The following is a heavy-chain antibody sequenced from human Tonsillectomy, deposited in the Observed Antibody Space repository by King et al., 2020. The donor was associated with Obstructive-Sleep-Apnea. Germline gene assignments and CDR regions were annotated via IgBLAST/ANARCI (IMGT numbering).Heavy chain of an antibody. J-gene: IGHJ4*02. CDR1: GGSISSSSYY. V-gene: IGHV4-39*07. Sequence: QLQESGPGLVKPSETLSLTCTVSGGSISSSSYYWGWIRQPPGEGLEWIGSIYYSGSTYYNPSLKSRVTISIDTSKNQFSLKLSSVTAADTAVYYCAREKRSSGNYWGQGTLVTVSS. CDR3: AREKRSSGNY. D-gene: IGHD6-13*01. CDR2: IYYSGST.